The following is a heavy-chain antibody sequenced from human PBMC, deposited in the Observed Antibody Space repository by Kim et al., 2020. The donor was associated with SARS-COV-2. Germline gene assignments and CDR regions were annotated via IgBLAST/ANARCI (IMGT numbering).Heavy chain of an antibody. CDR3: ATSPRGITRRPDS. D-gene: IGHD1-20*01. CDR1: GGSFSGYY. CDR2: INHSGST. V-gene: IGHV4-34*01. Sequence: SETLSLTCAVYGGSFSGYYWSWIRQPPGKGLEWIGEINHSGSTNYNPSLKSRVTISVDTSKNQFSLKLSSVTAADTAVYYCATSPRGITRRPDSWGQGTLVTVSS. J-gene: IGHJ4*02.